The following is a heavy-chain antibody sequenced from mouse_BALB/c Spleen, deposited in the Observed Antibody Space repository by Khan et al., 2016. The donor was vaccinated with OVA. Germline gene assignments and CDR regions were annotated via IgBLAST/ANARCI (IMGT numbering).Heavy chain of an antibody. CDR1: GYSITNGYF. CDR2: IRYDGNT. J-gene: IGHJ3*01. D-gene: IGHD3-1*01. Sequence: EVQLQASGPGLVKPSQSLSLTCSVTGYSITNGYFWNWIRQFPGNNLEWMGYIRYDGNTNYNPSLKNRISITRDTSKNQFFLNLNSVTPEDTATYYCARGGSSGPAWFTYWGQVTLVTVSA. CDR3: ARGGSSGPAWFTY. V-gene: IGHV3-6*02.